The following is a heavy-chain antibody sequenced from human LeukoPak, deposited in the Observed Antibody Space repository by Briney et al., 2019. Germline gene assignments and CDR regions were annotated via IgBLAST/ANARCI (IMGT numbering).Heavy chain of an antibody. V-gene: IGHV4-4*07. CDR2: IYNGGST. D-gene: IGHD2-15*01. Sequence: PSETLSLTCTVSGGSISSFYWSWIRQRAGKGPEWIGRIYNGGSTNYNSSFRSRVTMSVDTSKNQFSLKLTSVTAADTAVYYCARFGGSGDTRGYFDNWGQGTLVTVSS. CDR3: ARFGGSGDTRGYFDN. J-gene: IGHJ4*02. CDR1: GGSISSFY.